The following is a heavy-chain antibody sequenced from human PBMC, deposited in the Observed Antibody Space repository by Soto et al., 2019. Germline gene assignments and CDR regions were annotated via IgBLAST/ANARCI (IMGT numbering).Heavy chain of an antibody. D-gene: IGHD6-13*01. V-gene: IGHV4-59*12. CDR3: ARDTAMTGIAAAGTFDY. Sequence: SETLSLTCTVSGVSISSYYWSWIRQPPGKGLEWIGYIYYSGSTNYNPSLKSRVTISVDKSKNQFSLKLSSVTAADTAVYYCARDTAMTGIAAAGTFDYWGQGTLVTVSS. CDR2: IYYSGST. CDR1: GVSISSYY. J-gene: IGHJ4*02.